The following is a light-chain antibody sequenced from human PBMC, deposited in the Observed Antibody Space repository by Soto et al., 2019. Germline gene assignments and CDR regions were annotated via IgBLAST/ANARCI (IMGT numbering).Light chain of an antibody. J-gene: IGKJ1*01. V-gene: IGKV2D-29*01. CDR2: EVS. CDR3: MQTKQLPVT. CDR1: ESVLHSDGKTY. Sequence: EIVMTETKLSLSVTPRQRASMACVSMESVLHSDGKTYFYWYLQRPDQPPRLLIYEVSNRFSGVPDRFSGSGSGTDFTLKISRVETDDVGLYFCMQTKQLPVTFGQGTKVDIK.